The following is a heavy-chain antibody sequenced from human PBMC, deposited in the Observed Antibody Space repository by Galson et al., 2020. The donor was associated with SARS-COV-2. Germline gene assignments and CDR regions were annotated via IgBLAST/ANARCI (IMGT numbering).Heavy chain of an antibody. V-gene: IGHV3-64*01. Sequence: GGSLRLSCAASGFTFSTYAMHWVRQAPGKGLEYVSAISNNGGTTYYANSVKGRLTISRDNSKNTLDLQMASLRAEDTAVYFCARGPSNDLWSGYYREYYMDVWGKGTTVTVSS. CDR2: ISNNGGTT. D-gene: IGHD3-3*01. CDR1: GFTFSTYA. CDR3: ARGPSNDLWSGYYREYYMDV. J-gene: IGHJ6*03.